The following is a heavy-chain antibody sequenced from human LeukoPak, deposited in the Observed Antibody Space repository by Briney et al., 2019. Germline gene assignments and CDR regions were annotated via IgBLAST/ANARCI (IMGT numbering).Heavy chain of an antibody. CDR3: ARAGDIVVVPAAIHFDY. Sequence: SETLSLTCTVSGGSISSYYWSWIRQPAGKGLEWIGRIYTSGSTNYNPSLKSRVTMSVDTSKNQFSLKLSSVTAADTAVYYCARAGDIVVVPAAIHFDYRGQGTLVTVSS. D-gene: IGHD2-2*01. CDR2: IYTSGST. V-gene: IGHV4-4*07. CDR1: GGSISSYY. J-gene: IGHJ4*02.